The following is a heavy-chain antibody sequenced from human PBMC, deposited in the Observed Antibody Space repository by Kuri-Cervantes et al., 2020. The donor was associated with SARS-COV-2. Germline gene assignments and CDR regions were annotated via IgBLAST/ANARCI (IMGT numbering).Heavy chain of an antibody. Sequence: GESLKISCAASGFTFSGHWTHWVRQAPGKGLVWVSRINPDGSYTSNADSVKGRFTLSRDNAKNMLFLQMNSLRAEDTAVYYCVRDGDHWNFDYWGQGTLVTVSS. CDR3: VRDGDHWNFDY. D-gene: IGHD1-1*01. CDR2: INPDGSYT. V-gene: IGHV3-74*01. J-gene: IGHJ4*02. CDR1: GFTFSGHW.